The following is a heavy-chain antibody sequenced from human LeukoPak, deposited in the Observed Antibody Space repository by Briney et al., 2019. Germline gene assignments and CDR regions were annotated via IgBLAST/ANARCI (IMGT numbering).Heavy chain of an antibody. J-gene: IGHJ4*02. CDR2: IYHSGST. Sequence: PSGTLSLTCAVSGGSISSSNWWSWVRPPPGKGLEWIGEIYHSGSTNYNPSLKRRVTISVDTSKNQFSLKLSSVTAADTAVYYCARFAYGSVDYWGQGTLVTVSS. D-gene: IGHD3-10*01. V-gene: IGHV4-4*02. CDR3: ARFAYGSVDY. CDR1: GGSISSSNW.